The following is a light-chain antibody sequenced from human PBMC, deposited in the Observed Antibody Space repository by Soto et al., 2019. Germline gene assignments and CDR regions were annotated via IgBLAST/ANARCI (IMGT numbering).Light chain of an antibody. Sequence: QSVLTQPPSVSGAPGQRVTISCTGSSSNIGATYNVHWYQQLPGTAPRLLIYSNNQRPSGVPDRFSGSKSGTSASLAISGLQSEDEADYYCAAWDDSLNGWVFGGGTQLTVL. J-gene: IGLJ3*02. CDR2: SNN. CDR1: SSNIGATYN. V-gene: IGLV1-44*01. CDR3: AAWDDSLNGWV.